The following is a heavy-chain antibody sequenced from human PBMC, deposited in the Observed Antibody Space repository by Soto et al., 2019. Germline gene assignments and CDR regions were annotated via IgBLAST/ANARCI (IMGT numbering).Heavy chain of an antibody. D-gene: IGHD1-26*01. CDR2: IYYSGST. V-gene: IGHV4-30-4*01. CDR3: ARVGNRERWPTHHVFDY. J-gene: IGHJ4*02. Sequence: SETLSLTCTVSGGSISSGDYYWSWIRQPPGKGLEWIGYIYYSGSTYYNPSLKSRVTISVDTSKNQFSLKLSSVTAADTAVYYCARVGNRERWPTHHVFDYWGQGTLVTVSS. CDR1: GGSISSGDYY.